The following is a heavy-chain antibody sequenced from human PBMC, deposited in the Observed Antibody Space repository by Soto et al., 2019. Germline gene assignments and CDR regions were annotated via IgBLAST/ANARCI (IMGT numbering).Heavy chain of an antibody. CDR2: ISAYNGNT. V-gene: IGHV1-18*01. Sequence: QVQLVQSGAEVKKPGASVKVSCKASGYTFTRFGISWVRQAPGQGLEWMGWISAYNGNTNYAQKLQGRVIMTIDTATSTAYMELRGLRSDDTAVYYCARDIAWYFDLWGRGTLVTVSA. CDR1: GYTFTRFG. J-gene: IGHJ2*01. D-gene: IGHD6-13*01. CDR3: ARDIAWYFDL.